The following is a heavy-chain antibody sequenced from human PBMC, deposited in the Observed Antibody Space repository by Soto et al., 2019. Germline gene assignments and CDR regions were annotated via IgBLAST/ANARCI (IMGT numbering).Heavy chain of an antibody. V-gene: IGHV1-69*02. CDR3: ARGRGSYYWGY. CDR1: GGTFSSYT. Sequence: QVQLVQSGAEVKKPGSSAKVSCKASGGTFSSYTISWVRQAPGQGLEWMGRIIPILGIANYAQKFQGRVTITADKSTSTAYMELSSLRSEDTAVYYCARGRGSYYWGYWGQGTLVTVSS. D-gene: IGHD1-26*01. J-gene: IGHJ4*02. CDR2: IIPILGIA.